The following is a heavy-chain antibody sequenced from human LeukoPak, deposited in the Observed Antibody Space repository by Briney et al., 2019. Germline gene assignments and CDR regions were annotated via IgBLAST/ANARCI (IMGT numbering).Heavy chain of an antibody. Sequence: GGSLRLSCAASGLTFNNYAMHWVRQAPGKGLEWVAVISFDGSNAYYADSVRGRFTISRDNSRDTLYLQLNSLRAEDTAVYYCARDWRVAVAGTEDYWGQGTLVTVSS. CDR1: GLTFNNYA. CDR2: ISFDGSNA. J-gene: IGHJ4*02. D-gene: IGHD6-19*01. CDR3: ARDWRVAVAGTEDY. V-gene: IGHV3-30-3*01.